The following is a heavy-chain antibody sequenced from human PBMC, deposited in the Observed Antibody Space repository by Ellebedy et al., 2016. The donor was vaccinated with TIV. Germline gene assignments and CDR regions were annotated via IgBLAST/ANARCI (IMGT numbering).Heavy chain of an antibody. Sequence: GESLKISXKGSGYSFTSYWIGWVRQMPGKGLEWMGIIYPGDSDTRYSPSFQGQVTISADKSISTAYLQWSSLKASDTAMYYCARGGSGSYYTTYYYYGMDVWGQGTTVTVSS. J-gene: IGHJ6*02. CDR3: ARGGSGSYYTTYYYYGMDV. CDR1: GYSFTSYW. CDR2: IYPGDSDT. D-gene: IGHD3-10*01. V-gene: IGHV5-51*01.